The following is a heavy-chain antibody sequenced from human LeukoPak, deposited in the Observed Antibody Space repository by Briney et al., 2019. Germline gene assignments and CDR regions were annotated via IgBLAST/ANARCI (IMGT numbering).Heavy chain of an antibody. Sequence: GGSLRLSCAASGFTFSDYYMSWIRQAPGKGLEWVSGISWNSGSIGYADSVKGRFTISRDNAKNSLYLQMNSLRAEDTALYYCAKDMFYYDSSGSFDYWGQGTLVTVSS. CDR3: AKDMFYYDSSGSFDY. D-gene: IGHD3-22*01. CDR2: ISWNSGSI. CDR1: GFTFSDYY. J-gene: IGHJ4*02. V-gene: IGHV3-9*01.